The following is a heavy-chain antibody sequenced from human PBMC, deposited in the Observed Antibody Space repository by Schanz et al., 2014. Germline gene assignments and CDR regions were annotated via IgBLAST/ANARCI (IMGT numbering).Heavy chain of an antibody. CDR2: ITYNGDST. Sequence: EVVLVESGGASVQPGGSLRLSCAASGFTFSNYVMDWVRQAPGTGLEWVASITYNGDSTYYTDSVKGRFTISRDNSRNTLYLQMDGLRAEDTAVYYCASARCFTCPDYWFAPWGQGTLVTVSS. CDR1: GFTFSNYV. CDR3: ASARCFTCPDYWFAP. J-gene: IGHJ5*02. D-gene: IGHD3-16*01. V-gene: IGHV3-23*04.